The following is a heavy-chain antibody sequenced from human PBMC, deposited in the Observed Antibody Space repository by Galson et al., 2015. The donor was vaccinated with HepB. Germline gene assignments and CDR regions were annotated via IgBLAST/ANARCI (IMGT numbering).Heavy chain of an antibody. J-gene: IGHJ4*02. Sequence: SLRLSCAASGFIFSSYALHWVRQAPGKGLEWVALIWRDGTNKYYSDSVKGRFTISRDNSKNILYLQMNSLRAEDTAVYYCVREHNSGWYLDHWGQGTLVTVSS. CDR1: GFIFSSYA. CDR2: IWRDGTNK. D-gene: IGHD6-19*01. V-gene: IGHV3-33*08. CDR3: VREHNSGWYLDH.